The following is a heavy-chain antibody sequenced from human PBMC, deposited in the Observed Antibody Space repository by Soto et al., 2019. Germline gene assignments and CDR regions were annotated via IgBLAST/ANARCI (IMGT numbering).Heavy chain of an antibody. J-gene: IGHJ6*02. CDR2: INTYNGNT. CDR1: GYSFTRYG. CDR3: AMVDVYVTPSPQDV. D-gene: IGHD3-16*01. Sequence: QVQLVQSRAEVKNPGASVKVSRKASGYSFTRYGIAWARQAPGQGLEWMGWINTYNGNTNYVQNPQGRVTLTTDTSTSTAYMELTSLRSNDTAIYYCAMVDVYVTPSPQDVWGQGTTVIVSS. V-gene: IGHV1-18*01.